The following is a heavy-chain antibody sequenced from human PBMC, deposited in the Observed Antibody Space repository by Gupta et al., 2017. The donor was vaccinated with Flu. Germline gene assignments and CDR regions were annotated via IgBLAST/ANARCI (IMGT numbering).Heavy chain of an antibody. Sequence: IRQSPSRGLEWLGRTYYRSKWYNDHALSVKTRITFNADTSANHLSLHLNSVTPEDTAVYYCARGRDGFNHFDLWGQGTLVTVSS. CDR2: TYYRSKWYN. D-gene: IGHD5-12*01. J-gene: IGHJ4*02. V-gene: IGHV6-1*01. CDR3: ARGRDGFNHFDL.